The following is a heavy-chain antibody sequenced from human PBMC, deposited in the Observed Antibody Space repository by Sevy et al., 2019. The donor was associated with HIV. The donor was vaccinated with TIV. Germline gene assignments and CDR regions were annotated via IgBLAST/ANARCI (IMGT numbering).Heavy chain of an antibody. V-gene: IGHV3-64D*06. D-gene: IGHD1-26*01. CDR3: VKDSDGATTALAAFDI. Sequence: GESLKISCSASGFTFSSYAMHWVRQAPGKGLEYVSAISSNGGSTYYADSVKGRFTISRDNSKNTLYLQMSSLRAEDTAVYYCVKDSDGATTALAAFDIWGQGTMVTVS. CDR2: ISSNGGST. CDR1: GFTFSSYA. J-gene: IGHJ3*02.